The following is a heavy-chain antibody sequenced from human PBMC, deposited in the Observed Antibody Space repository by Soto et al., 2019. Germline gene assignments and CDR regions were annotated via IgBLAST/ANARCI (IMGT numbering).Heavy chain of an antibody. CDR3: ARDAPGVAPY. Sequence: PFETLSLTCTVSGGSIIDGQTYLNWIRQHPERGLEWMGYINYRGTTNYSPALKSRILISIDTSKNQFSLRLTSVTAAGTAVYYCARDAPGVAPYWGQGTLVTVSS. D-gene: IGHD2-15*01. V-gene: IGHV4-31*03. J-gene: IGHJ4*02. CDR1: GGSIIDGQTY. CDR2: INYRGTT.